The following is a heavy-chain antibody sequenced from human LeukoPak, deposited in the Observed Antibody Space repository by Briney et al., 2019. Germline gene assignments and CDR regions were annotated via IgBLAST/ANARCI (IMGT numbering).Heavy chain of an antibody. J-gene: IGHJ3*02. CDR1: GYSFTSFW. V-gene: IGHV5-51*01. CDR2: IYPGHSDT. Sequence: GESLKTSCKGSGYSFTSFWYGGGRQGPGKGVELVGIIYPGHSDTKYSTSFQGHVIISADKSISTAYLQWSSLKASDTAMDYCARPKIFGVEDAFDIWGQGTMLTVSS. D-gene: IGHD3-3*01. CDR3: ARPKIFGVEDAFDI.